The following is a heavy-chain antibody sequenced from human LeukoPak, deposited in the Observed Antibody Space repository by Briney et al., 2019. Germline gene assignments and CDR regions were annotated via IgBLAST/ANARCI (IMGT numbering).Heavy chain of an antibody. J-gene: IGHJ6*03. CDR3: AKDRALITVTTVYYYYYYMDV. CDR1: GFSFSSYW. Sequence: PGGSLRLSCAASGFSFSSYWMYWVRQVAGKGLVWVSRIKSDGSSTSYADSVKGRFTISRDNAKNTLYLQMNSLRAEDTAVYYCAKDRALITVTTVYYYYYYMDVWGKGTTVTVSS. D-gene: IGHD4-11*01. CDR2: IKSDGSST. V-gene: IGHV3-74*01.